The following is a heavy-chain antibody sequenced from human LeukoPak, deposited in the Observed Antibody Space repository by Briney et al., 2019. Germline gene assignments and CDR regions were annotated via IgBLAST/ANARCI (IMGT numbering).Heavy chain of an antibody. J-gene: IGHJ3*01. CDR3: ARLWGRFDAFDV. D-gene: IGHD7-27*01. V-gene: IGHV1-18*01. CDR1: GYTFTNYG. CDR2: ISTYNGNS. Sequence: ASVKVSCKASGYTFTNYGISWVRQAPGQGLEWMGWISTYNGNSNYAQKLQDRVTMTTDTSTTTAYMDLRSLRSDDTAVYYCARLWGRFDAFDVWGQGTMVTVSS.